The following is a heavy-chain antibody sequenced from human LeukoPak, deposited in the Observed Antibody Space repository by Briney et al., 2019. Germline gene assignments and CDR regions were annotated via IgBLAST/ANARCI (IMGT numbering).Heavy chain of an antibody. CDR1: GRPHSDFY. V-gene: IGHV4-4*07. Sequence: PSETLSLTRIVSGRPHSDFYWLCVRQSAGKGMEYIGRIYSSGSTNYNPSLKNRVAMAVDTSKNQFSLNLRSLTAAETAVYYCARVTDSLDYWARETLDSVPS. D-gene: IGHD4-11*01. CDR3: ARVTDSLDY. CDR2: IYSSGST. J-gene: IGHJ4*02.